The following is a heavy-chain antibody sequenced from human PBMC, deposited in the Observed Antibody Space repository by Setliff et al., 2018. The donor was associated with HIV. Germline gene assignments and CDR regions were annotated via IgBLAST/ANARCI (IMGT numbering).Heavy chain of an antibody. CDR3: ARGRDGYSLGNFDF. Sequence: PSETLSLTCSVSGGSMSSYCWTWIRQSAGKGLEWIGHIYSTGTTNYNSSLKSRLTVSIDTSKNQFSLGLRSLTAADTAVYYCARGRDGYSLGNFDFWGQGTLVTVSS. D-gene: IGHD2-21*02. J-gene: IGHJ4*02. V-gene: IGHV4-4*07. CDR1: GGSMSSYC. CDR2: IYSTGTT.